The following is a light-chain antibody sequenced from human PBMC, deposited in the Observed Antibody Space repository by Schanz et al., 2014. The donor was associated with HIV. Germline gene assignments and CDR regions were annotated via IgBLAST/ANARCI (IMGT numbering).Light chain of an antibody. CDR3: QQYGSSPRT. V-gene: IGKV3-15*01. Sequence: EIVMTQSPATLYVSPGEGATLSCRASQSISNNLAWYQHKPGQAPRLLIYGAFTRATGIPVRFSGRGSGTEFTLTISGLQSEDFAVYYCQQYGSSPRTFGQGTKVEIK. CDR1: QSISNN. J-gene: IGKJ1*01. CDR2: GAF.